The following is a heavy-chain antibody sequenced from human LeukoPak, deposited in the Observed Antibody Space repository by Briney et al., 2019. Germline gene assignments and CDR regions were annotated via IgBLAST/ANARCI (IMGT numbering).Heavy chain of an antibody. J-gene: IGHJ5*02. D-gene: IGHD3-22*01. V-gene: IGHV1-2*02. CDR3: ARAPYYYDSSGSDH. CDR1: GYTFTGYY. Sequence: GASVKVSCKASGYTFTGYYMHWVRQAPGQGLEWMGWINPNSGGTNYAQKFQGRVTMTRDTSISTAYMELSRLRSDDTAVYYCARAPYYYDSSGSDHWGQGTLVTVSS. CDR2: INPNSGGT.